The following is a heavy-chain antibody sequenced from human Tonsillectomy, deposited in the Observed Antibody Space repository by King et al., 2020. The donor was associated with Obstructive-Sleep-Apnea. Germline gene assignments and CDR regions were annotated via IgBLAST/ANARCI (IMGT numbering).Heavy chain of an antibody. CDR2: ISQDGDNK. V-gene: IGHV3-30*03. CDR3: ARDQTYYDFWSGSNWFDP. D-gene: IGHD3-3*01. Sequence: VQLVESGGGVVQPGRSLRLSCVASGFTFSSFVMHWVRQAPGKGPEWVALISQDGDNKYYADSMKGRFTISRDNSKNTLYLQMNNLRTKDTAVYYCARDQTYYDFWSGSNWFDPWGQGTLVTVSS. J-gene: IGHJ5*02. CDR1: GFTFSSFV.